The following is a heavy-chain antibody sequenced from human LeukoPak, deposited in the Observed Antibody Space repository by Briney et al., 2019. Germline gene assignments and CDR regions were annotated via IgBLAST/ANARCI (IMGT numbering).Heavy chain of an antibody. V-gene: IGHV3-33*06. J-gene: IGHJ4*02. CDR1: GFTFSSDG. CDR2: VWYDESDK. D-gene: IGHD2-21*02. Sequence: PGGSLSLSCVVSGFTFSSDGMHWVRQAPPKGQEWEGVVWYDESDKYYADSVKSRFTISRDNSTNTLYLQMNSLRAEDTAVYYCAKEEAYCGGDCLSSSLGWGQGTLVTVSS. CDR3: AKEEAYCGGDCLSSSLG.